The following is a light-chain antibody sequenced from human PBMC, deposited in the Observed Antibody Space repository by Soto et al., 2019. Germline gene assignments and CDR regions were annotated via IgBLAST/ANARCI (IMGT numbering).Light chain of an antibody. J-gene: IGLJ1*01. Sequence: QSALTQPRSVSGSPGQSVTISCTGTGNDVGAYNYVSWYQQHPGRPPKLLIYGVVRWPSGVPDRFSGAKSGNTASLTISGLQAEEEADYVCCSYAGGYTYLFGTGTKLTGL. CDR3: CSYAGGYTYL. CDR1: GNDVGAYNY. CDR2: GVV. V-gene: IGLV2-11*01.